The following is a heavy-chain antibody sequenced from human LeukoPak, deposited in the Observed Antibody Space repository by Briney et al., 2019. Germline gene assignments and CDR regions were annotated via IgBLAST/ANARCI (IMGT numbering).Heavy chain of an antibody. Sequence: PSETLSLTCAVSGYSISSGYYWGWIRQPPGKGLEWIGSIYHSGSTYYNPFLKSRVTISVDTSKNQLSLKLSSVTAADTAVYYCARDAAYDSSDNVAFDIWGQGTMVTVSS. J-gene: IGHJ3*02. CDR2: IYHSGST. CDR3: ARDAAYDSSDNVAFDI. V-gene: IGHV4-38-2*02. CDR1: GYSISSGYY. D-gene: IGHD3-22*01.